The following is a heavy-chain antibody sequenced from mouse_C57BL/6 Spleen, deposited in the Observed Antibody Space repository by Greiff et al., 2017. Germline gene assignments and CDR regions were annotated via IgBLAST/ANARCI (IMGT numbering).Heavy chain of an antibody. D-gene: IGHD1-1*01. V-gene: IGHV1-61*01. CDR3: ASPRRYYYGSSYGWYFDV. CDR2: IYPSDSET. J-gene: IGHJ1*03. Sequence: QVQLQQPGAELVRPGSSVKLSCKASGYTFTSYWMDWVKQRPGQGLEWIGNIYPSDSETHYNQKFKDKATLTVHKSSSTAYMQLSSLTSEDSAVYYCASPRRYYYGSSYGWYFDVWGTGTTVTVSS. CDR1: GYTFTSYW.